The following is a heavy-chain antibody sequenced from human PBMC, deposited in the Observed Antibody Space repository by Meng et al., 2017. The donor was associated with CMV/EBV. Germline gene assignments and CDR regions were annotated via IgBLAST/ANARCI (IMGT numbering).Heavy chain of an antibody. CDR1: GFTFSDYY. V-gene: IGHV3-11*01. CDR2: ISSSGSTI. CDR3: ARDSPWWAGYDNYGDY. J-gene: IGHJ4*02. D-gene: IGHD5-24*01. Sequence: GESLKISCAASGFTFSDYYMSWIRQAPGKGLEWVSYISSSGSTIYYADSVKGRFTISRDNAKNSLYLQMKSLRAEDTAVYYCARDSPWWAGYDNYGDYWGQGTLVTVSS.